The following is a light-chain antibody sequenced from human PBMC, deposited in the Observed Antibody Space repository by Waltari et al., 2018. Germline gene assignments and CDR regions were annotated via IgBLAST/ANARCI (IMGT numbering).Light chain of an antibody. CDR3: CAYAGSRTYV. CDR2: EVS. V-gene: IGLV2-23*02. J-gene: IGLJ1*01. CDR1: SSDVGNFNL. Sequence: QSALTQPASVSGSPGQSITISCTGTSSDVGNFNLVSWNQQHPGKVPKLIIYEVSKLPLGVSNHFSGSKSGNTASLTMSGLRAEDEADYYCCAYAGSRTYVFGTGTKVTVL.